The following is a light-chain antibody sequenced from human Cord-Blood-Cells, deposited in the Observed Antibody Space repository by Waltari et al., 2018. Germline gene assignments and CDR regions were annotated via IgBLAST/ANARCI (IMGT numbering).Light chain of an antibody. J-gene: IGKJ4*01. CDR3: QQRSNWPLT. CDR1: QSVSSY. Sequence: EIVLTQSPAPLPLSPGEGATLSCRASQSVSSYLAWYQQKPGQAPRLLIYDASNRATGIPARFSGSGSGTDFTLTISSLEPEDFAVYYCQQRSNWPLTFGGGTKVEIK. V-gene: IGKV3-11*01. CDR2: DAS.